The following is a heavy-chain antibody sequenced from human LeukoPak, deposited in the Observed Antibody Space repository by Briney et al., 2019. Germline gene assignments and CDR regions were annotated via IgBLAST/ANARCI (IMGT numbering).Heavy chain of an antibody. CDR3: ARGLYGSGSYTRIPQPYYFDY. CDR2: IYSGGST. CDR1: GFTFSSYA. Sequence: QTGGSLRLSCAASGFTFSSYAMSWVRQAPGKGLEWVSVIYSGGSTYYADSVKGRFTISRDNSKNTLYLQMNSLRAEDTAVYYCARGLYGSGSYTRIPQPYYFDYWGQGTLVTVSS. J-gene: IGHJ4*02. D-gene: IGHD3-10*01. V-gene: IGHV3-66*02.